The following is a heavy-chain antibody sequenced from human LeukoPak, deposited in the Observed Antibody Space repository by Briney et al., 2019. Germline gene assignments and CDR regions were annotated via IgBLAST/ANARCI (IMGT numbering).Heavy chain of an antibody. V-gene: IGHV3-30*18. CDR2: ISYDGSNK. Sequence: GESLRLSCAASGFTFSSYAMSWVRQAPGKGLEWVAVISYDGSNKYYADSVKGRFTISRDNSKNTLYLQMNSLRAEDTAVYYCVEGQPGGTQLPSWAPYYFDYWGQGTLVTVSS. D-gene: IGHD5-18*01. J-gene: IGHJ4*02. CDR3: VEGQPGGTQLPSWAPYYFDY. CDR1: GFTFSSYA.